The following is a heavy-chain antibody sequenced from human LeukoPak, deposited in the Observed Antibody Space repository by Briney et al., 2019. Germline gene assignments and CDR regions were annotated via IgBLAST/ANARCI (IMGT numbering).Heavy chain of an antibody. J-gene: IGHJ3*02. CDR1: EFTFSSFW. CDR3: ARERRSSGWYDAFDM. V-gene: IGHV3-74*01. Sequence: PGESLRLSCAASEFTFSSFWMHWVRQAPGKGLVWVSCINSDGSGIRYADSVKGRFTISRDNAKNTLYLQMNSLRAEDTAVYYCARERRSSGWYDAFDMRGQGTMVTVSS. D-gene: IGHD6-19*01. CDR2: INSDGSGI.